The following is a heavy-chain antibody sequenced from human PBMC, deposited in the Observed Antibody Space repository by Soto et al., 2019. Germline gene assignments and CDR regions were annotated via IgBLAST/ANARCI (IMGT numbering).Heavy chain of an antibody. D-gene: IGHD3-22*01. V-gene: IGHV1-18*01. CDR2: ISAYNGNT. Sequence: QVQLVQSGAEVKKPGASVKVSCKASGYTFTSYGISWVRQAPGQGLEWMGWISAYNGNTNYAQKLQGRVTMTTDTTTSTAYRERRSLRSDDTAVYYCARGPGAYYYDSSGYYDYWGQGTLVTVSS. CDR1: GYTFTSYG. CDR3: ARGPGAYYYDSSGYYDY. J-gene: IGHJ4*02.